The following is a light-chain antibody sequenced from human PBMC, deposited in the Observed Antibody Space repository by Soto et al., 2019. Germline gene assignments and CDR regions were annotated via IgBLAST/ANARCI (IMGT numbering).Light chain of an antibody. CDR1: QSVSSY. J-gene: IGKJ1*01. CDR3: QHYQILWA. CDR2: GAS. V-gene: IGKV3-15*01. Sequence: EVVLTKSPGTLSLSQRERATLSCRASQSVSSYLAWYQQKPGQAPRLLIYGASTRATGIPARFSGSGSGTEFTLTISSLQSEDFAVYCCQHYQILWAFGQVTKV.